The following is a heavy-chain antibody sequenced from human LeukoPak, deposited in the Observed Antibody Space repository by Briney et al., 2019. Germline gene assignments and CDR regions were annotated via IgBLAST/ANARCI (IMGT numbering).Heavy chain of an antibody. J-gene: IGHJ4*02. Sequence: PSETLSLTCNVFGYSISSAYSWGWIRQPPGKGLQWIGSLYHGGSTYYNPSLKSRVTISVDTSKNQFSLKLSSVTAADTAVYYCARRIGYSSGWYNYFDYWGQGTLVTVSS. CDR1: GYSISSAYS. CDR3: ARRIGYSSGWYNYFDY. V-gene: IGHV4-38-2*02. CDR2: LYHGGST. D-gene: IGHD6-19*01.